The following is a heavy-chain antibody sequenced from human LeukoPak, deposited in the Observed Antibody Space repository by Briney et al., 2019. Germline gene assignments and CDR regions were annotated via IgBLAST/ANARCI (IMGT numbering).Heavy chain of an antibody. CDR3: AREGVRRGSNIVVVVAARPGAFDI. CDR2: IIPIFGTA. V-gene: IGHV1-69*05. Sequence: SVKVSCKASGGTFSSYAISWVRQAPGQGLEWMGRIIPIFGTANYAQKFQGRVTTTTDESTGTAYMELSSLRSEDTAVYYCAREGVRRGSNIVVVVAARPGAFDIWGQGTMVTVSS. J-gene: IGHJ3*02. CDR1: GGTFSSYA. D-gene: IGHD2-15*01.